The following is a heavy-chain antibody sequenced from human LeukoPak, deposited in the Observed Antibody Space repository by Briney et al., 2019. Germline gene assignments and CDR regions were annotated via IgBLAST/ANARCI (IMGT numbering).Heavy chain of an antibody. J-gene: IGHJ3*01. V-gene: IGHV5-51*01. CDR3: AKTQSHLVLGDAFDF. CDR1: GYSFTSYW. D-gene: IGHD3-16*01. CDR2: IYPDDSDT. Sequence: GESLKISYKTSGYSFTSYWIGWVRQMPGKGLEWLGIIYPDDSDTRCSPSFQGQVTISADKSISTAYLQWSSLKASDTATYYCAKTQSHLVLGDAFDFWGQGTMVTVSS.